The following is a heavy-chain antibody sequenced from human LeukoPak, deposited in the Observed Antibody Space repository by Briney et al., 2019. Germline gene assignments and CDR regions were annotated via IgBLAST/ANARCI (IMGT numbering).Heavy chain of an antibody. CDR3: ARANGSRVRYFDWSTFPVYYMDV. D-gene: IGHD3-9*01. CDR2: IYYSGST. V-gene: IGHV4-59*01. Sequence: SETLSLTCTVSGGSISSYYWSWIRQPPGKGLEWIGYIYYSGSTNYNPSLKSRVTISVDTSKNQFSLKLSSVTAADTAVYYCARANGSRVRYFDWSTFPVYYMDVWGKGTTVTISS. CDR1: GGSISSYY. J-gene: IGHJ6*03.